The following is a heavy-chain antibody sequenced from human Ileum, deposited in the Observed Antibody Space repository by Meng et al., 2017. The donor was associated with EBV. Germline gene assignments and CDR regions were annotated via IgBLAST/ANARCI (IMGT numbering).Heavy chain of an antibody. Sequence: QVQLQQWGAGLFKPSEALSITCADYGGSFRGNYWSWIRQSPVKRPEWIGEINESGSTNYNPSLKSRVTILMDTSKNQFSLKLTSVTAADAAVYYCRNAFCSAAAGCSDYWGQGTLVTVSS. CDR1: GGSFRGNY. V-gene: IGHV4-34*01. CDR3: RNAFCSAAAGCSDY. CDR2: INESGST. D-gene: IGHD3-3*01. J-gene: IGHJ4*02.